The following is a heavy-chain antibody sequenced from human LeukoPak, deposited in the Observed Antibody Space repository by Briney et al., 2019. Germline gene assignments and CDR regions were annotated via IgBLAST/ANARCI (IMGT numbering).Heavy chain of an antibody. CDR2: INPSGGST. D-gene: IGHD3-22*01. CDR1: GYTFTSYY. V-gene: IGHV1-46*01. Sequence: ASVKVSCKASGYTFTSYYMHWVRQAPGQGLEWMGIINPSGGSTSYAQKFQGRVTMTRDTSTSTVYMELSSLRSEDTAVYYCARDPIYYYDSSGHNQFDYWGQGTLVTVSS. CDR3: ARDPIYYYDSSGHNQFDY. J-gene: IGHJ4*02.